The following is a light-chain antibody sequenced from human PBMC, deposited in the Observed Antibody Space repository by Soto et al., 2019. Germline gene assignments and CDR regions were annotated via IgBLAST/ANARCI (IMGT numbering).Light chain of an antibody. V-gene: IGLV2-23*01. CDR3: SSYAGGSTLV. Sequence: QSALTQPASVSGSPGQSITISCTGTSSDVGSYNLVSWHQQHPGKAPKLMIYEGSKRPSGVSNRFSGSKSGNTASLTISGLQAEDEADYYCSSYAGGSTLVFGGGTKLTVL. CDR1: SSDVGSYNL. CDR2: EGS. J-gene: IGLJ2*01.